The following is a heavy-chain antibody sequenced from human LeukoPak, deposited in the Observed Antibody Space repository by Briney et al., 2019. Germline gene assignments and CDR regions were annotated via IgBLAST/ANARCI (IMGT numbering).Heavy chain of an antibody. D-gene: IGHD1-1*01. Sequence: SETPSLTCAVSGGSISSSNWWSWVGQPPGKGMEWSGEVYHSGSTNYNTSLKSRGTISVEKSKNQFSLKRSSVTAADTAVYYCARVQLTRFTVDYWGQGTLVTVSS. J-gene: IGHJ4*02. CDR1: GGSISSSNW. V-gene: IGHV4-4*02. CDR2: VYHSGST. CDR3: ARVQLTRFTVDY.